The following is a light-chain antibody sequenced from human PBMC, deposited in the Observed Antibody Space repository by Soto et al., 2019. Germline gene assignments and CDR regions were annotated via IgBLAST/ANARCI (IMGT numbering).Light chain of an antibody. Sequence: DIQMTQTPSTLSGSVGDRVTITCRASQTISSWLAWYQQKPGKAPKLLIYKASTLKSGVPSRFSGSGSGTEFTLTIGSLQPDDFATYYCQHYNIYSEAFGQGAKVDIK. V-gene: IGKV1-5*03. CDR1: QTISSW. CDR2: KAS. CDR3: QHYNIYSEA. J-gene: IGKJ1*01.